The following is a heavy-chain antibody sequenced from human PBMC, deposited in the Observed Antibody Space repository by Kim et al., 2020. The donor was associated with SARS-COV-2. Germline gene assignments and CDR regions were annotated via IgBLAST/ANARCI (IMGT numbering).Heavy chain of an antibody. D-gene: IGHD3-22*01. CDR3: ARGQGINVILVMNYYMDV. CDR2: MNPNSGNT. V-gene: IGHV1-8*01. CDR1: GYTFTNHD. Sequence: ASVKVSCKASGYTFTNHDINWVRQATGQGPEWMGWMNPNSGNTEYAQKFQGRVTMTRNTSITTAYMELSSLTSEDTGVYYCARGQGINVILVMNYYMDVWGKGTTVTVSS. J-gene: IGHJ6*03.